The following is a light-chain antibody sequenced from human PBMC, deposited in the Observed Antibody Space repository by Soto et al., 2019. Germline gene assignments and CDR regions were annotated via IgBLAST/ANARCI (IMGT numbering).Light chain of an antibody. CDR1: GSSIGTNT. CDR3: TAWDGSLNNVL. CDR2: GNN. V-gene: IGLV1-44*01. Sequence: QAVVTQPPSASGTPGQGVTISCSGSGSSIGTNTVNWYRQLPGTAPKLLIYGNNQRPSGVPDRFSGSKSGTSASLAISGLRSEDEAEYYCTAWDGSLNNVLFGGGTKVTVL. J-gene: IGLJ2*01.